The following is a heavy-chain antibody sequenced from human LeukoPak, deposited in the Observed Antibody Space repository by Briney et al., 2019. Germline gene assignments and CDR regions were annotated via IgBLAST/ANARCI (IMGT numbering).Heavy chain of an antibody. J-gene: IGHJ6*03. CDR2: TRYDGSNK. CDR1: GFTFSSYA. Sequence: PGGSLRLSCAASGFTFSSYAMSWVRQAPGKGLEWVAFTRYDGSNKYYADSVRGRFTISRDNSKNTLFLQMNGLRAEDTAVYYCAKDPLHVRELYNGSYLGGDYYYYMDVWGKGTTVTISS. CDR3: AKDPLHVRELYNGSYLGGDYYYYMDV. D-gene: IGHD1-26*01. V-gene: IGHV3-30*02.